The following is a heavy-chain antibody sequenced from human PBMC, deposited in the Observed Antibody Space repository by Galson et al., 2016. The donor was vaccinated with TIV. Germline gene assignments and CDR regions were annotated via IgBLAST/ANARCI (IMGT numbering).Heavy chain of an antibody. D-gene: IGHD3-10*01. CDR3: ARVTMIRGTLDY. Sequence: SLRLSCAASGFTFNTYSMDWVRQSQSKGLEWVAFISYDGTNRYYADSVKGRFTVSRDSSKNTLYLQLNILRPEDTAVYYCARVTMIRGTLDYWGQGTLVTVSS. CDR2: ISYDGTNR. CDR1: GFTFNTYS. V-gene: IGHV3-30*03. J-gene: IGHJ4*02.